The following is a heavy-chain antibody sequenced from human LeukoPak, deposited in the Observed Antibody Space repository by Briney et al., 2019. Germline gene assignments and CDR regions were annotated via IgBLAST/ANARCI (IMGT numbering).Heavy chain of an antibody. CDR2: IFYSGKT. Sequence: SETLSLTCTVSNGSMTSDSYYWAWVRQPPGKGLEWIGTIFYSGKTYYSASLKSRVAVSLDTSKKNFSLRLSSVTAADTAVYYCARLWIVATWFDAWGQGALVTVSS. D-gene: IGHD2-2*03. CDR1: NGSMTSDSYY. J-gene: IGHJ5*02. CDR3: ARLWIVATWFDA. V-gene: IGHV4-39*02.